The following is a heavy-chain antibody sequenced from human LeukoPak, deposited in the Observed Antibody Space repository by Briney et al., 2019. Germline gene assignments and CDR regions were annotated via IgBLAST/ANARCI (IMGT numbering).Heavy chain of an antibody. J-gene: IGHJ4*02. CDR1: GGSFSGYY. CDR3: ASSPLRYCSSTSCHGRLDY. Sequence: SETLSLTCAVYGGSFSGYYWSWISQPPGKGLEWIGEINHSGSTNYNPSLKSRVTISVDTSKNQFSLKLSSVTAADTAVYYCASSPLRYCSSTSCHGRLDYWGQGTLVTVSS. D-gene: IGHD2-2*01. CDR2: INHSGST. V-gene: IGHV4-34*01.